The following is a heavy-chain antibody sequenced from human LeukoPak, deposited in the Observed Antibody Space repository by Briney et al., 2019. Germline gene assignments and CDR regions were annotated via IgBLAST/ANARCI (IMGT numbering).Heavy chain of an antibody. CDR3: ASDLRLPELNAFDI. V-gene: IGHV4-30-4*08. D-gene: IGHD5/OR15-5a*01. CDR2: IYDSGSA. CDR1: GGSISSGDYY. Sequence: PSQTLSLTCTVSGGSISSGDYYWSCIRQPPGKGLEWIGYIYDSGSAYYNPSLKSRVTISVDTSKNQFSLKLSSVTAADTAVYYCASDLRLPELNAFDIWGQGTMVTVSS. J-gene: IGHJ3*02.